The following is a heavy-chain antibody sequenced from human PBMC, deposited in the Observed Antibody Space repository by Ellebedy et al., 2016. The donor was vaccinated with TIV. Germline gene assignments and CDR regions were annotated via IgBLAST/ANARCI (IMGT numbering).Heavy chain of an antibody. CDR1: GYTLTELS. CDR3: ARDRPRSWDYYGSGSYFPFDY. J-gene: IGHJ4*02. Sequence: ASVKVSCKVSGYTLTELSMHWVRQAPGQGLEWMGIINPSGGSTSYAQKFQGRVTMTRDTSTSTVYMELRSLRSDDTAVYYCARDRPRSWDYYGSGSYFPFDYWGQGTLVTVSS. V-gene: IGHV1-46*01. CDR2: INPSGGST. D-gene: IGHD3-10*01.